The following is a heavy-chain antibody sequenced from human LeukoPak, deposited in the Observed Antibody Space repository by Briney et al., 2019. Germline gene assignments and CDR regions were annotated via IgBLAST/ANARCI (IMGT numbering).Heavy chain of an antibody. CDR3: ARQTGYSTWNGMDV. Sequence: GRSLRLSCAASGFTFSGYAMHWFRQAPGKGLEWVTVISYDGSKTYYADSVKGRFTISRDNSKNTLYLQMNSLRAEDTAVYYCARQTGYSTWNGMDVWGQGTTVTVSS. D-gene: IGHD6-13*01. CDR1: GFTFSGYA. J-gene: IGHJ6*02. CDR2: ISYDGSKT. V-gene: IGHV3-30*04.